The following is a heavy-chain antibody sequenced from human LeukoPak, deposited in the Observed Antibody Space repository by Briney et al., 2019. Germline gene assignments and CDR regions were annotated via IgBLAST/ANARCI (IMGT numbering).Heavy chain of an antibody. CDR1: GGSISSYY. Sequence: PSETLSLTCTVSGGSISSYYWSWIRQPPGKGLEWIGYIYYSGSTNYNPSLKSRVTISVDTSQNQFSLKLSSVTAADTAVYYCARARGYSGYAYFDYWGQGTLVTVSS. CDR2: IYYSGST. V-gene: IGHV4-59*08. CDR3: ARARGYSGYAYFDY. J-gene: IGHJ4*02. D-gene: IGHD5-12*01.